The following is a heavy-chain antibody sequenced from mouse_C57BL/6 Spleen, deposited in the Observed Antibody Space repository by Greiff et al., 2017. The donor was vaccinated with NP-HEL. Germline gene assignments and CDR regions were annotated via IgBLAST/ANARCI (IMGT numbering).Heavy chain of an antibody. CDR3: ARAYYDYDNAMDY. CDR2: IYPGSGST. V-gene: IGHV1-55*01. J-gene: IGHJ4*01. D-gene: IGHD2-4*01. Sequence: QVQLQQPGAELVKPGASVKMSCKASGYTFTSYWITWVKQRPGQGLEWIGDIYPGSGSTNYNEKFKSKATVTVDTSSSTAYMQLSILTSEDSAVYYCARAYYDYDNAMDYWGQGTSVTVSS. CDR1: GYTFTSYW.